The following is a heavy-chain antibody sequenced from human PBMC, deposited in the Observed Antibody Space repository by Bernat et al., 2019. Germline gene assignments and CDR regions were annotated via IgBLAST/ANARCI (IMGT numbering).Heavy chain of an antibody. CDR3: ATTFRGSSSEFDQ. V-gene: IGHV5-51*01. Sequence: EVQLVQSGAEVKKPGESLKISCMASGYSFTNFWVGWVRQMPGKGLEWMGIIYPGDSDTRYSPSFQGQVTISADKSITTAWLQWSSLKASDTAMYYCATTFRGSSSEFDQWGQGTMVNVSS. CDR2: IYPGDSDT. CDR1: GYSFTNFW. J-gene: IGHJ4*02. D-gene: IGHD6-6*01.